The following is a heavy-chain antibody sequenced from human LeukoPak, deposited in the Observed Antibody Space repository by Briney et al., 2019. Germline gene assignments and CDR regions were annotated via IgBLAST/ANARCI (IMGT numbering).Heavy chain of an antibody. CDR2: ISGSGGST. Sequence: ETLSLTCAVYGGSFSGYYWSWIRQAPGKGLEWVSAISGSGGSTYYADSVKGRFTIPRDNSKNTLYLQMNSLRAEDTAVYYCAKATVTTTIFDAFDIWGQGTMVTVSS. J-gene: IGHJ3*02. CDR3: AKATVTTTIFDAFDI. CDR1: GGSFSGYY. D-gene: IGHD4-17*01. V-gene: IGHV3-23*01.